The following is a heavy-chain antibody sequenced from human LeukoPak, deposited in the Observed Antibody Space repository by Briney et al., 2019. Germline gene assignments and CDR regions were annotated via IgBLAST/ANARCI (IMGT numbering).Heavy chain of an antibody. CDR1: GYTFNSYA. Sequence: ASVKVSCKASGYTFNSYAMHWVRQAPGQRLEWMGWINAGIGNTKYSQKFQGRVTITRDTSASTAYMELSSLRSEDTAVYYCARARGYSYAHGALDIWGQGTMVTVSS. CDR3: ARARGYSYAHGALDI. D-gene: IGHD5-18*01. CDR2: INAGIGNT. V-gene: IGHV1-3*01. J-gene: IGHJ3*02.